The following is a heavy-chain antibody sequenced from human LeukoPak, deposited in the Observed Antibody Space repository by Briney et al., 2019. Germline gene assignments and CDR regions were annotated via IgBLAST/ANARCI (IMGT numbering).Heavy chain of an antibody. V-gene: IGHV3-33*01. CDR2: IWSDGTNR. J-gene: IGHJ4*02. CDR3: ARDAQRGFDYSNSLQY. CDR1: GFTFNHYG. D-gene: IGHD4-11*01. Sequence: GGSLTLSCAATGFTFNHYGMHWLRQAPGKGLEWVAVIWSDGTNRYYTGSVKGRFTISRVDSRNTVYLQMNTLRPEDTGMYYCARDAQRGFDYSNSLQYWGQGTPVTVST.